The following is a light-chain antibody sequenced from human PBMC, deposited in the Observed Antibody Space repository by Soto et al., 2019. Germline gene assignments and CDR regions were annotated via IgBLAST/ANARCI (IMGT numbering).Light chain of an antibody. J-gene: IGLJ1*01. Sequence: SVLTQPPSASGTPGQRVTISCSGSSSNIGSNPGNWYQHLPGTAPKLLIFSNNQRPSGVPDRFSGSKSGTSASLAISGLQSEDEADYYCAAWDVSLNGFYVFGTGTKVTVL. CDR1: SSNIGSNP. CDR2: SNN. V-gene: IGLV1-44*01. CDR3: AAWDVSLNGFYV.